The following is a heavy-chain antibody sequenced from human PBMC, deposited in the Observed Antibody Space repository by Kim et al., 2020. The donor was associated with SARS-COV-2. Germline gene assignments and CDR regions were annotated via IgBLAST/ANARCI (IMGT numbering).Heavy chain of an antibody. CDR3: ARVSARGWGPIRYYYYY. CDR2: ISNDGRYQ. Sequence: GGSLRLSCAASGFTFSDYAFHWVRQSPDKGLEWMAFISNDGRYQYYPESAKGRFTVSRDNSKNSLSLQMNTLTAGDTAVYYCARVSARGWGPIRYYYYY. J-gene: IGHJ6*03. CDR1: GFTFSDYA. V-gene: IGHV3-30*04. D-gene: IGHD6-19*01.